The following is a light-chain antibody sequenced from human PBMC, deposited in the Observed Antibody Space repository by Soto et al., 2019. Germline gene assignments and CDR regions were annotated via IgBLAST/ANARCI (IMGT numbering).Light chain of an antibody. Sequence: QSALTQTATVSGSPGQSITISCTGTSSDVGRYNYVSWYQQHPGKAPKLMLFEVSHRPSGVSNRFSGSKSGNTASLTISGLQAEDEADYYCSSYTTSGTYVSGAETKVTVL. CDR1: SSDVGRYNY. CDR2: EVS. V-gene: IGLV2-14*01. CDR3: SSYTTSGTYV. J-gene: IGLJ1*01.